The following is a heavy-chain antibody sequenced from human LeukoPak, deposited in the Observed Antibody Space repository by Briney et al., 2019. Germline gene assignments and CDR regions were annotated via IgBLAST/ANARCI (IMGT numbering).Heavy chain of an antibody. J-gene: IGHJ4*02. D-gene: IGHD4-17*01. Sequence: SGGSLRLPCAASGFTFSSYAMSWVRQAPGKGLGWVSAISGSGGSTYYADSVKGRFTISRDNSKNTLYLQMNSLRAEDTAVYYCAKEPDYGDYFDYWGQGTLVTVSS. CDR1: GFTFSSYA. V-gene: IGHV3-23*01. CDR2: ISGSGGST. CDR3: AKEPDYGDYFDY.